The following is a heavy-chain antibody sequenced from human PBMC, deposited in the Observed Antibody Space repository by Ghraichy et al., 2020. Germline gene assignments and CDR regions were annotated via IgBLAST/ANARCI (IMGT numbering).Heavy chain of an antibody. CDR1: GITVSTKY. J-gene: IGHJ4*02. Sequence: GGSLRLSCAASGITVSTKYMHWVRQAPGKGLEWVSRVYSGGKTDYADSVRDRFIISRDSSTNTLYLQMNSLRAEDTAVYYCAGGDCEGDCYFDFWCQGTLVTVSS. CDR3: AGGDCEGDCYFDF. D-gene: IGHD2-21*02. V-gene: IGHV3-66*01. CDR2: VYSGGKT.